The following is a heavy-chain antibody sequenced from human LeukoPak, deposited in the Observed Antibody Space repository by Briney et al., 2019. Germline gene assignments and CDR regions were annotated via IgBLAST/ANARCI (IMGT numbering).Heavy chain of an antibody. V-gene: IGHV4-61*08. Sequence: SETLSLTCTVSGGSISSGGYYWSWIRQPPGKGLEWIGYIYYSGSTNYNPSLKSRVTISVDTSKNQFSLKLSSVTAADTAVYYCARVEDFWSGYIAPYAFDIWGQGTMVTVSS. J-gene: IGHJ3*02. CDR1: GGSISSGGYY. CDR3: ARVEDFWSGYIAPYAFDI. D-gene: IGHD3-3*01. CDR2: IYYSGST.